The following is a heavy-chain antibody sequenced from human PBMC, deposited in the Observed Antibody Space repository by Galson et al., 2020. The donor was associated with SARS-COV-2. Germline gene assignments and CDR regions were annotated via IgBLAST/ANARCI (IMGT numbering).Heavy chain of an antibody. CDR2: IWYAGSNK. J-gene: IGHJ4*02. V-gene: IGHV3-33*01. CDR3: ARDYRFGEGTSDY. D-gene: IGHD3-10*01. Sequence: GGSLRPSCAASGFTFSSYGMHWVRQAPGKGLEWVAVIWYAGSNKYYADSVKGRFTISRDNSKNTLYLQMNSLRAEDTAVYYCARDYRFGEGTSDYWGQGTLVTVSS. CDR1: GFTFSSYG.